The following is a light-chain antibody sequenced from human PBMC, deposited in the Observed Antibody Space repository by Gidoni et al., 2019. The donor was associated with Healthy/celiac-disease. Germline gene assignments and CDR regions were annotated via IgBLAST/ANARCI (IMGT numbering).Light chain of an antibody. CDR3: QQYGSSPPIT. Sequence: EIVLTQSPGTLSLSPGERATLSCRAIQSVSSSYLAWYQQKPGQAPRLLIYGASSRATGIPDRFSGSGSGTYFTLTISRLEPEDFAVYYCQQYGSSPPITFXQXTRLEIK. CDR2: GAS. J-gene: IGKJ5*01. V-gene: IGKV3-20*01. CDR1: QSVSSSY.